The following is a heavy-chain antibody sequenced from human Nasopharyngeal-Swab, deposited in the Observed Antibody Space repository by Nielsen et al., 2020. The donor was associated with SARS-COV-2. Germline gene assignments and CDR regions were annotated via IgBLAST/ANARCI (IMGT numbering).Heavy chain of an antibody. V-gene: IGHV3-21*01. CDR1: GFTFSSYN. J-gene: IGHJ6*02. CDR2: ISSSSSYI. D-gene: IGHD3-10*01. CDR3: AAYYASGSYSSGSSNYYYFGKDV. Sequence: GESLKISCVASGFTFSSYNMNWVRQAPGQGLEWVAGISSSSSYIYYEDSVKGRFTISRDNDENSLYLQMNSLRAEDTAVYYCAAYYASGSYSSGSSNYYYFGKDVWGQGTTVTVSS.